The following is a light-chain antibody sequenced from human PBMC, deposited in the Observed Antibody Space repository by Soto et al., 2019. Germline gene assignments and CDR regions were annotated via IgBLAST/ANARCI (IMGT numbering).Light chain of an antibody. J-gene: IGLJ3*02. V-gene: IGLV1-40*01. CDR1: SSNIGAGFY. CDR2: GNS. CDR3: QSYDSSLSAWV. Sequence: QSVLTQPPSVSGAPGQGGTISCTGSSSNIGAGFYVHWYQQLPKTAPKLLIYGNSNRPSGVPDRFSGSKSGTSASLAITGLQAEDEADYYCQSYDSSLSAWVFGGGTKLTVL.